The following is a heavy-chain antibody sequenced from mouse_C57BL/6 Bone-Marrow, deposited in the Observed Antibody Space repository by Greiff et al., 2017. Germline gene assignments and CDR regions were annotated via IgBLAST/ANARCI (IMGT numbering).Heavy chain of an antibody. D-gene: IGHD2-1*01. Sequence: EVKLKQSGPGLVKPSQTVFLTCTVTGISITTGNYRWSWIRQFPGTKLEWIGNINYSGNITYNPSLTSRTTITRDTPNNQFCLEMYSFTAEDTSTYYCARHFCNSCYFDVWGTGTTVTVSS. CDR2: INYSGNI. CDR1: GISITTGNYR. J-gene: IGHJ1*03. CDR3: ARHFCNSCYFDV. V-gene: IGHV3-5*01.